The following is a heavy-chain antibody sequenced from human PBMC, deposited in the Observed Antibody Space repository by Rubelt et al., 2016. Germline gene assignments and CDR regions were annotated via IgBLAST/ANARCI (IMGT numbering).Heavy chain of an antibody. D-gene: IGHD2-2*02. J-gene: IGHJ4*02. CDR2: IYYSGST. CDR3: ASWKQLYDFDY. CDR1: GGFISSGGYY. V-gene: IGHV4-31*03. Sequence: QLQLQESGPGLVKPSETLSLTCTVSGGFISSGGYYWSWIRQYPGKGLEWIGYIYYSGSTYYNPSLKSRITISVDTSKNQFSLKVSSVTAADTAVYYWASWKQLYDFDYWGQGTLVTVSS.